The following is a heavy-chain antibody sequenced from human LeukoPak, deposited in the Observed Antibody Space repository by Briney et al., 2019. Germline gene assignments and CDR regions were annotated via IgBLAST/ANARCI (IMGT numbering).Heavy chain of an antibody. J-gene: IGHJ1*01. V-gene: IGHV4-34*01. Sequence: PSETLSLTCAVYGGSFSGYYWSWIRQPPGKGLEWIGEINHSGSTNYNPSLKSRVTISVDTSKNQFSLKLSSVTAADTAVYYCARAHSSSWTSPHTPYFQHWGQGTLVTVSS. CDR2: INHSGST. D-gene: IGHD6-13*01. CDR3: ARAHSSSWTSPHTPYFQH. CDR1: GGSFSGYY.